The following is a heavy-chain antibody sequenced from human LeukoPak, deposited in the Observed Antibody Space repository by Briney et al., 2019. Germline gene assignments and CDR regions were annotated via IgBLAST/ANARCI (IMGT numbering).Heavy chain of an antibody. Sequence: PGGSLRLSCAASGFTFSNYAMTWVRQVPGKGLEWVSAISGSDGGTDYADSVKGRFTISRDSSKNTLFLHMNSLRAEDTAIYYCAKGVDYGAYYYFDYSGQGTLVTVSS. CDR3: AKGVDYGAYYYFDY. J-gene: IGHJ4*02. V-gene: IGHV3-23*01. D-gene: IGHD4-17*01. CDR2: ISGSDGGT. CDR1: GFTFSNYA.